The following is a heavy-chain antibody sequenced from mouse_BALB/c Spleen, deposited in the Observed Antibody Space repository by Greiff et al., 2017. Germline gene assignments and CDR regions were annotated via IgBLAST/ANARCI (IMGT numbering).Heavy chain of an antibody. CDR1: GYAFSSSW. V-gene: IGHV1-82*01. J-gene: IGHJ2*01. Sequence: VQLQQSGPELVKPGASVKISCKASGYAFSSSWMNWVKQRPGQGLEWIGRIYPGDGDTNYNGKFKGKATLTADKSSSTAYMQLSSLTSEDSAVYYCARDLYFDYWGQGTTLTVSS. CDR2: IYPGDGDT. CDR3: ARDLYFDY.